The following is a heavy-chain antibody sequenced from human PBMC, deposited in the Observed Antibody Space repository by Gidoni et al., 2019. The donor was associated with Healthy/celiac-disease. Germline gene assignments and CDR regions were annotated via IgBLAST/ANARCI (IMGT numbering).Heavy chain of an antibody. Sequence: QVQLVQSGAEVKKPGSSVKVSCKASGGTFSSYAISWVRQAPGQGLEWMGGIIPIFGTANYAQKFQGRVTITADKSTSTAYMELSSLRSEDTAVYYCARDPAPLGYCSSTSCTKGAFDIWGQGTMVTVSS. CDR3: ARDPAPLGYCSSTSCTKGAFDI. CDR2: IIPIFGTA. J-gene: IGHJ3*02. CDR1: GGTFSSYA. V-gene: IGHV1-69*06. D-gene: IGHD2-2*01.